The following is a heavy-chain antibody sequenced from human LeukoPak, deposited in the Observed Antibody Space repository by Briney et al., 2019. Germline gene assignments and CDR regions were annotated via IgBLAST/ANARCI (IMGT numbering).Heavy chain of an antibody. CDR2: IYYTGST. CDR3: ARAPFTGDAFDI. CDR1: GGSISSYY. V-gene: IGHV4-59*01. Sequence: PSETLSLTCTVSGGSISSYYWSWIRQPPGKGLEWIGYIYYTGSTNYNPSLKSRVTISVDTSKNRFSLKLSSVTAADTAVYYCARAPFTGDAFDIWGQGTMVTVSS. J-gene: IGHJ3*02. D-gene: IGHD2/OR15-2a*01.